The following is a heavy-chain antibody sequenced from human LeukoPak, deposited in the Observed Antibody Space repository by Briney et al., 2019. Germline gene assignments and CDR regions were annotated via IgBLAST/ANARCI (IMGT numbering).Heavy chain of an antibody. D-gene: IGHD3-10*01. Sequence: PGGSLRLSCAASGFTFSSYAMHWVRQAPGKGLEWVAVISYDGSNKYYADSVKGRFTISRDNSKNTLYLQMNSLRAEDTAVYYCAKDRIAVTMVRGPPPGYWGQGTLVTVSS. J-gene: IGHJ4*02. V-gene: IGHV3-30*04. CDR1: GFTFSSYA. CDR2: ISYDGSNK. CDR3: AKDRIAVTMVRGPPPGY.